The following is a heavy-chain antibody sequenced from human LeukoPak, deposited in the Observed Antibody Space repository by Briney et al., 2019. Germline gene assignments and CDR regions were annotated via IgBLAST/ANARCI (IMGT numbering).Heavy chain of an antibody. CDR2: ISYDGSNK. V-gene: IGHV3-30*18. CDR3: AKVADDDAFDT. Sequence: PGGSLRLSCAASGFTFSSYGMHWVRQAPGKGLEWVAVISYDGSNKYYADSVKGRFTISRDNSKNTLYLQMNSLRAEDTAVYYCAKVADDDAFDTWGQGTMVTVSS. CDR1: GFTFSSYG. J-gene: IGHJ3*02.